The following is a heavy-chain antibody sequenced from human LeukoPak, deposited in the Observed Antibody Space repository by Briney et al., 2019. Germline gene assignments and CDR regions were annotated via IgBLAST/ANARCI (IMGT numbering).Heavy chain of an antibody. J-gene: IGHJ2*01. V-gene: IGHV1-2*02. CDR3: ARVMEGDYFFDL. CDR2: INPNSGGT. Sequence: GASVKVSCKASGYTFTGYYMHWVRQAPGQGLEWMGWINPNSGGTNYAQKFQGRVTMTRDTSISTAYMELRSLRSDDTAVYYCARVMEGDYFFDLWGRGTLVTVSS. CDR1: GYTFTGYY. D-gene: IGHD2/OR15-2a*01.